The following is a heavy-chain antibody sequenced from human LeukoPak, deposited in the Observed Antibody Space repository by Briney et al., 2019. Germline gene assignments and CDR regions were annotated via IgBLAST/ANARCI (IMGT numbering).Heavy chain of an antibody. CDR2: ISAYNGNT. Sequence: ASVKVSCKASGGTFSSYAISWVRQAPGQGLEWMGWISAYNGNTNYAQKLQGRVTMTTDTSTSTAYMELRSLRSDDTAVHYCATTRAHYYDSSGYFDYWGQGTLVTVSS. CDR1: GGTFSSYA. CDR3: ATTRAHYYDSSGYFDY. D-gene: IGHD3-22*01. V-gene: IGHV1-18*01. J-gene: IGHJ4*02.